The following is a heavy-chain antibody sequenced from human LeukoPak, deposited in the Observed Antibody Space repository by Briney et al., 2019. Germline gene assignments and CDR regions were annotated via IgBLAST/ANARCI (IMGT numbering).Heavy chain of an antibody. CDR3: AKAPGIAAAGRMDV. D-gene: IGHD6-13*01. J-gene: IGHJ6*02. CDR1: GFTFSSFA. Sequence: GGSLRLSCAASGFTFSSFAMNWVRQAPGKGLEWVSTTSGNGGATYYADSVKGRFTIFRDNSKSTLYLQMNSLRAEDTAVYYCAKAPGIAAAGRMDVWGQGTTVTVSS. V-gene: IGHV3-23*01. CDR2: TSGNGGAT.